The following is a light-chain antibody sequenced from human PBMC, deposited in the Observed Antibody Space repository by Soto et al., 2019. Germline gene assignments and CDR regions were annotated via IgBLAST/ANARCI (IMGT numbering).Light chain of an antibody. CDR2: KAS. V-gene: IGKV1-5*03. J-gene: IGKJ2*01. CDR3: QQYNTHPYT. CDR1: QSIHSW. Sequence: DFQMTQSPSTLSASVGDRVTITCRASQSIHSWLAWYQQKPGRTPKLLIYKASTLESGVPSRFSGSGSGTEFTLTISSMQPDDFATYYGQQYNTHPYTFGQGTKLEIK.